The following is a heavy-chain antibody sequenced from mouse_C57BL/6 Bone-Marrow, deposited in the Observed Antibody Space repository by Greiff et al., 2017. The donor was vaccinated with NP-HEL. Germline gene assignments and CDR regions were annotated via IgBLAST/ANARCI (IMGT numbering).Heavy chain of an antibody. Sequence: EVQVVESGGGLVKPGGSLKLSCAASGFDFSSYAMSWVRQTPEKRLEWVATISGGGSCTYYPDNVKGRFTISRDNAKNNLYLQMSRLKSEDTALYYCSTIVDTNYFVYWGQGTTLTVTA. CDR1: GFDFSSYA. CDR2: ISGGGSCT. J-gene: IGHJ2*01. V-gene: IGHV5-4*01. CDR3: STIVDTNYFVY. D-gene: IGHD2-5*01.